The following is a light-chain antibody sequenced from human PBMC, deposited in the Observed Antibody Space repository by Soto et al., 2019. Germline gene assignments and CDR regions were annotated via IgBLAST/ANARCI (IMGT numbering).Light chain of an antibody. CDR2: MVS. J-gene: IGKJ1*01. CDR3: LQGTHWPRT. Sequence: DVVVTQSPLYLPVTLGQAASISCRSSQSLVSRDGNTYLNWLQQRQGQSPRRLIYMVSKRDSGVPDRFSGSGSGTDFTLKISRVEAEDVWIYYCLQGTHWPRTFAQVTRVDIK. CDR1: QSLVSRDGNTY. V-gene: IGKV2-30*01.